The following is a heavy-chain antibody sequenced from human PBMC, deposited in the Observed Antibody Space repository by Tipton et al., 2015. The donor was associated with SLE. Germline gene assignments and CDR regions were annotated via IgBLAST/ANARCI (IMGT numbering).Heavy chain of an antibody. Sequence: TLSLTCTVSGGSISSSSYFWGWIRQPPGKGLEWIGSIYYCGNTYYNPSLKSRVTISVDTSKNQFSLKLSSVTAADTAVYYCASDGVWNPIWGQGTMVTVSS. J-gene: IGHJ3*02. D-gene: IGHD1-1*01. CDR2: IYYCGNT. V-gene: IGHV4-39*07. CDR3: ASDGVWNPI. CDR1: GGSISSSSYF.